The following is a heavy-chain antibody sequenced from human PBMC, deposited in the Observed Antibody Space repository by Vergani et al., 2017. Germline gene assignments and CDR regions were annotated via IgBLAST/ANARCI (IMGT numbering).Heavy chain of an antibody. J-gene: IGHJ4*02. V-gene: IGHV3-23*04. CDR2: ISSDGGST. Sequence: ELQLVESGGGLVQPGGSLRLSCAASGSTVSGNYMTWVRQAPGKGLEWVSTISSDGGSTYYADSVKGRFTISRDNSKNTLSLQMNSLTAEDTAIYYCAGXQGTSAYYYGGFDYWGQGILVTVSS. CDR3: AGXQGTSAYYYGGFDY. D-gene: IGHD3-22*01. CDR1: GSTVSGNY.